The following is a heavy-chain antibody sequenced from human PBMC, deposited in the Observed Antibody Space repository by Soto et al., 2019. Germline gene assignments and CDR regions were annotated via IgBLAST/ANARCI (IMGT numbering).Heavy chain of an antibody. J-gene: IGHJ6*02. CDR1: GFTFSSYW. CDR2: INSDGSST. Sequence: PGGSLRLSCAASGFTFSSYWMHWVRQAPGKGLVWVSRINSDGSSTSYADSVKGRFTISRDNAKNTLYLQMNSLRAEDTAVYYCARSRYFDWLLKRCYGMAVWGQGTTVTVYS. CDR3: ARSRYFDWLLKRCYGMAV. D-gene: IGHD3-9*01. V-gene: IGHV3-74*01.